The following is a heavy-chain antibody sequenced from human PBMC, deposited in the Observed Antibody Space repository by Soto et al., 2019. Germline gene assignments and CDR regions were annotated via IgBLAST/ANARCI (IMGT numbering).Heavy chain of an antibody. CDR3: ARGKGYCSGGSCSKIYYYYYMDV. J-gene: IGHJ6*03. D-gene: IGHD2-15*01. Sequence: SETLSLTCAVYGGSFSGYYWSWIRQPPGKGLEWIGEINHSGSTNYNPSLKSRVTISVDTSKNQFSLKLSSVTAADTAVYYCARGKGYCSGGSCSKIYYYYYMDVWGKGTTVTVSS. CDR2: INHSGST. CDR1: GGSFSGYY. V-gene: IGHV4-34*01.